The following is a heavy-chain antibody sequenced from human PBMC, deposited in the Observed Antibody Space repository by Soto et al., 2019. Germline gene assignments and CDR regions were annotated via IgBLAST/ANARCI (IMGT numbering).Heavy chain of an antibody. Sequence: GGSLRLSCAASGFTFSSCAMGWVRQAPGKGLEWVSDIIDSGGSTYYADSVKGRFTISRDNSKSTLYLQMNSLRAEDTAVYYCAKVQTELPSAVADLDYWGQGTLVTVSS. CDR3: AKVQTELPSAVADLDY. V-gene: IGHV3-23*01. J-gene: IGHJ4*02. D-gene: IGHD6-19*01. CDR2: IIDSGGST. CDR1: GFTFSSCA.